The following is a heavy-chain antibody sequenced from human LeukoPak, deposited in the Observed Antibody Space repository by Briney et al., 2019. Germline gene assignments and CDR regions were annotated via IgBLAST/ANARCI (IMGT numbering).Heavy chain of an antibody. V-gene: IGHV1-18*01. CDR2: ISTYSGNT. D-gene: IGHD5-12*01. J-gene: IGHJ5*02. CDR3: VRSGYDYDWFDP. CDR1: GYSFAGYG. Sequence: GASVKVSCKASGYSFAGYGISWVRQAPGQGLEWIGWISTYSGNTNYAHNLQGRITVTTETSTSTAYMELRSLRSDDTAVYYCVRSGYDYDWFDPWGQGTLVTVSS.